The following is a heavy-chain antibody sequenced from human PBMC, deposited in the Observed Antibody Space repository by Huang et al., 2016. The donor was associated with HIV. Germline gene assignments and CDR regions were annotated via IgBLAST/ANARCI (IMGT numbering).Heavy chain of an antibody. V-gene: IGHV4-30-4*08. CDR1: GDSIRRGGYL. J-gene: IGHJ5*02. D-gene: IGHD2-15*01. CDR3: ARDRITQCNGGRCYSDWSDP. Sequence: QVQLQESGPGPVKPSQTLSLTCTVSGDSIRRGGYLWSWSRQSPGKGLEWIGCIYYTGTTSYNPSLRSRVTMSVDTSKNQFSLRLTSVTAEDTAVYYCARDRITQCNGGRCYSDWSDPWGQGTLVIVSS. CDR2: IYYTGTT.